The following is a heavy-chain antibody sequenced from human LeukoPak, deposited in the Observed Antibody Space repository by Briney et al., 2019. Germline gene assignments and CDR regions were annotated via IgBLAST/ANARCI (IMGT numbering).Heavy chain of an antibody. CDR1: GGSISSSGYY. D-gene: IGHD3-10*01. V-gene: IGHV4-39*01. J-gene: IGHJ4*02. CDR2: IYYSGTT. Sequence: SETLSLTCTVSGGSISSSGYYWGWIRQPPGKGLEWIGTIYYSGTTYYNPSLKSRVTISVDTSKNQFSLNLSSVTAADTAVYYCARQKGNFDYWGQGALVTVSS. CDR3: ARQKGNFDY.